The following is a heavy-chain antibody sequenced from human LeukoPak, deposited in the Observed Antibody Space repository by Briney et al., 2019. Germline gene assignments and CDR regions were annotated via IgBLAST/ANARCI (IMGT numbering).Heavy chain of an antibody. J-gene: IGHJ6*02. CDR1: GFTFSIYG. CDR3: ASSITIFGVVDYYGMDV. CDR2: IRYDGSNK. V-gene: IGHV3-33*01. Sequence: GGSLRLSCAASGFTFSIYGMHWVRQAPGKGLEWVAVIRYDGSNKYYADSVKGRFTISRDNSKNTLYLQMNSLRAEDTAVYYCASSITIFGVVDYYGMDVWGQGTTVTVSS. D-gene: IGHD3-3*01.